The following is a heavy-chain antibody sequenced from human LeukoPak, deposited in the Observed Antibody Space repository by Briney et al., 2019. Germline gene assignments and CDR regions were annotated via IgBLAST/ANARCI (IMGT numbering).Heavy chain of an antibody. J-gene: IGHJ6*02. D-gene: IGHD5-12*01. CDR3: ARDGVATSKEYYYYYGMDV. V-gene: IGHV3-30*04. Sequence: GGSLRLSCAASGFTFSSDAMHWVRQAPGKGLEWVAVISYDGSNKYYADSVKGRFTISRDNSKNTLYLQMNSLRAEDTAVYYCARDGVATSKEYYYYYGMDVWGQGTTVIVSS. CDR2: ISYDGSNK. CDR1: GFTFSSDA.